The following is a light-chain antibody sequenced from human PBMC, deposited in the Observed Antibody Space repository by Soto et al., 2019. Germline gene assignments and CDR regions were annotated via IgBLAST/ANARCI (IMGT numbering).Light chain of an antibody. CDR1: QSISSY. CDR2: AAS. J-gene: IGKJ4*01. CDR3: QQSYSTPLT. V-gene: IGKV1-39*01. Sequence: DIQMTQSPSSLSASVGDRVTITCRASQSISSYLNWYQQKPGKAPKLLIYAASSLQSGVPSWFSGSGSGTDYSLTISSLEPEDFATDYCQQSYSTPLTFGGGTKVESK.